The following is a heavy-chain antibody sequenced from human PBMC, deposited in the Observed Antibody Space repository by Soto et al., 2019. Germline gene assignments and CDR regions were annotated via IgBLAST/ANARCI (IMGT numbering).Heavy chain of an antibody. V-gene: IGHV3-9*01. Sequence: GGSLRLSCAASGFTFDDYAMHWVRQAPGKGLEWVSGISWNSGSIAYADSVKGRFTISRDNAKNSLYLQMNSLRADDTAVYYCVRDDVGVGIDYCGLGTLVTVSS. D-gene: IGHD2-8*01. J-gene: IGHJ4*02. CDR2: ISWNSGSI. CDR1: GFTFDDYA. CDR3: VRDDVGVGIDY.